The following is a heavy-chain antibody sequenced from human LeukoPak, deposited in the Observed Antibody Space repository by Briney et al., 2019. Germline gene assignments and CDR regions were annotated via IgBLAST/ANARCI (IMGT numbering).Heavy chain of an antibody. CDR3: ARVCIVATLVYFDY. J-gene: IGHJ4*02. Sequence: ASVKVSCKASGYTFTGYYMHWVRQAPGQGLGWMGWINPNSGGTNYAQKFQGRVTMTRDTSISTAYMELSRLRSDDTAVYYYARVCIVATLVYFDYWGQGTLVTVSS. V-gene: IGHV1-2*02. CDR2: INPNSGGT. CDR1: GYTFTGYY. D-gene: IGHD5-12*01.